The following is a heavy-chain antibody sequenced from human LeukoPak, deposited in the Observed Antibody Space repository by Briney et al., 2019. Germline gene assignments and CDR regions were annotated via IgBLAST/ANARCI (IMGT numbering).Heavy chain of an antibody. J-gene: IGHJ5*02. CDR1: GGTFSSYA. CDR3: ARDPPPIYGGLS. V-gene: IGHV1-69*04. CDR2: IIPILGIA. Sequence: GAAVKVSCKASGGTFSSYAISWVRQAPGQGLEWMGRIIPILGIANYAQKFQGRVTITADKSTSTAYMELSSLRSEDTAVYYCARDPPPIYGGLSWGQGTLVSVSS. D-gene: IGHD4-23*01.